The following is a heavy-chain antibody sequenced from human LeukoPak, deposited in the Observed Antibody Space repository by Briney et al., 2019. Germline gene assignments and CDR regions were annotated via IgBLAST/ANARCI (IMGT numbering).Heavy chain of an antibody. J-gene: IGHJ3*01. Sequence: GGSLRLSCAASGFTFSSYWMHWVRQAPGKGLVWVSRVKSDGSRTTYADSVKGRFTISRDNAKNTVYLQMNSLTVEDTAVYYCSRSPQNCETTTCYDALDFWDQGTMVTVSS. D-gene: IGHD2-2*01. CDR3: SRSPQNCETTTCYDALDF. CDR1: GFTFSSYW. CDR2: VKSDGSRT. V-gene: IGHV3-74*01.